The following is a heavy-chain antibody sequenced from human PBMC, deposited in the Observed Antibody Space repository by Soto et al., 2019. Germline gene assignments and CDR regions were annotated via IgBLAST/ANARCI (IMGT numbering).Heavy chain of an antibody. V-gene: IGHV3-7*01. CDR1: GFTFSTYW. CDR2: IKQDGSET. J-gene: IGHJ4*02. Sequence: EVQLVDSGGGLVQPGGSLRLSCAASGFTFSTYWMSWVRQAPGKGLEWVANIKQDGSETYYVDSVKGRFTISRDNAKNSLYLQMNSRRAEDTAVYYCATDSGTSDYWGQGTLVTVSS. CDR3: ATDSGTSDY. D-gene: IGHD1-1*01.